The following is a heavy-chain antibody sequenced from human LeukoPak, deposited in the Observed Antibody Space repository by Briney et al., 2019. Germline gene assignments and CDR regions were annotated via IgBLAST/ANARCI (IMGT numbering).Heavy chain of an antibody. CDR1: GFTFSSYA. Sequence: GGSLRLSCAASGFTFSSYAMSWVRQAPGKGLVWVARINGDGGDTNYADSVKGRFTISRDNARNTVYLQVNCLRAEDTAVYYCARGWVPSDITLKWGQGTMVTVSS. CDR2: INGDGGDT. J-gene: IGHJ3*01. V-gene: IGHV3-74*01. D-gene: IGHD3-22*01. CDR3: ARGWVPSDITLK.